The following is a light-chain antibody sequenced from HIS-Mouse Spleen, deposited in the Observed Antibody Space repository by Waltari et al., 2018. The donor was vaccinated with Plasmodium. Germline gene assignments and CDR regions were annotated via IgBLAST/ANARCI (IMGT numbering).Light chain of an antibody. J-gene: IGKJ2*01. CDR3: QQYNNPRTT. CDR2: GAS. V-gene: IGKV3-15*01. Sequence: EIVMTQSPATLSVSPGERATLPCRVSQSVSSNLAWYQQKPGQAPRLLIYGASTRATGIPARFSGSGSGTEFTLTISSLQSEDFAVYYCQQYNNPRTTFGQGTKLEIK. CDR1: QSVSSN.